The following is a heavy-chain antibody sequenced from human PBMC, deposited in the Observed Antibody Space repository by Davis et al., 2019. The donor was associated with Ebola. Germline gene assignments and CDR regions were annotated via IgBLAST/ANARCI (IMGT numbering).Heavy chain of an antibody. CDR2: IDPSDSYT. CDR3: ARLLFDAFDI. V-gene: IGHV5-10-1*01. D-gene: IGHD2-21*02. J-gene: IGHJ3*02. CDR1: GYSFTSYW. Sequence: GESLKISCKGSGYSFTSYWISWVRQMPGKGLEWMGRIDPSDSYTNYSPSFQGHVTISADKSISTAYLLWTSLKASDTAMYYCARLLFDAFDIWGQGTMVTVSS.